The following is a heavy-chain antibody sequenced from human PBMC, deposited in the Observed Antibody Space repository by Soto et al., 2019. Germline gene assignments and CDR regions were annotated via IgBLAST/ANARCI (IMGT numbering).Heavy chain of an antibody. CDR2: TSDDGSRK. Sequence: PGGSLRLSCAASGFTFSNYAMHWVRQAPGKGLDWVAMTSDDGSRKEYADSVKGRFTISRDSATNTLYLQMNSLRAEDTAVYYCAKSFFPRGGGALFDYWGQGT. CDR3: AKSFFPRGGGALFDY. V-gene: IGHV3-30*18. D-gene: IGHD3-10*01. CDR1: GFTFSNYA. J-gene: IGHJ4*02.